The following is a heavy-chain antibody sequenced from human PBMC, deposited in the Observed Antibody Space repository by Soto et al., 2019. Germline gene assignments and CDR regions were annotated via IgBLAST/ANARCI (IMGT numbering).Heavy chain of an antibody. CDR1: GDSISSDKW. J-gene: IGHJ4*02. D-gene: IGHD3-22*01. V-gene: IGHV4-4*02. Sequence: SETLSLTCAVSGDSISSDKWWSWVRQPPGKGLEWIGEVYHSGSTYYNPSLKSRVTISVDRSKNQFSLKLSSVTAADTAVYYCARVRREYDNSGPVDYWGQGTLVT. CDR2: VYHSGST. CDR3: ARVRREYDNSGPVDY.